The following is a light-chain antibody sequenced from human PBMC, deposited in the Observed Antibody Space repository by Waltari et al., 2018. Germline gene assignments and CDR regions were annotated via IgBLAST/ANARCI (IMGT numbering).Light chain of an antibody. CDR1: QSVLSSSNNENY. CDR3: QQHFSPPYT. V-gene: IGKV4-1*01. Sequence: IVMTQSPDSLAVSLGERATINCKSSQSVLSSSNNENYLAWYQQKPGQPPKLLIYWASTRESGVPDRFSGSGSGTDFTLTISSLQAEDVALYYCQQHFSPPYTFGQGTKLEIK. CDR2: WAS. J-gene: IGKJ2*01.